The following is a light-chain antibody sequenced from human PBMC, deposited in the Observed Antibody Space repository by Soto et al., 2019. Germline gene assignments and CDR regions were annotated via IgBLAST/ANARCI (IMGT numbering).Light chain of an antibody. CDR3: QVWDAGSDHVV. J-gene: IGLJ2*01. CDR2: DDA. V-gene: IGLV3-21*02. Sequence: SYELTQPPSVSVAPGQTARITCGGDHIGGKSVHWYQQKPGQAPLLVVYDDADRPSGIPERFSGSNSDNTATLTIGRVEAGDEADYYCQVWDAGSDHVVFGGGTELPVL. CDR1: HIGGKS.